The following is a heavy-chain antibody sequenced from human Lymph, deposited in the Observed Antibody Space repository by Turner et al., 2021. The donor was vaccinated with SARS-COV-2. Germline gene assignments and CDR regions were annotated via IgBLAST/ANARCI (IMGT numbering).Heavy chain of an antibody. CDR3: ARRHSGNYDAFDI. D-gene: IGHD1-26*01. Sequence: QVQLVQSGAEVKTPGSSVKVSCKASGGTFSTYVIRWVRQAPGQGLEWMGGIIPILGIANYAQKFQGRVTITADKSTSTAYMELSSLRSEDTAVYHCARRHSGNYDAFDIWGQGTMVTVSS. CDR1: GGTFSTYV. J-gene: IGHJ3*02. V-gene: IGHV1-69*10. CDR2: IIPILGIA.